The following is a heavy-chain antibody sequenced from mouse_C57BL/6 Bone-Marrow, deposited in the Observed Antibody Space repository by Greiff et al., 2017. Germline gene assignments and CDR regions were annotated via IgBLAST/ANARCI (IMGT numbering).Heavy chain of an antibody. CDR2: IYPRDGST. V-gene: IGHV1-78*01. CDR3: ARWYYYGSNYFDY. D-gene: IGHD1-1*01. J-gene: IGHJ2*01. CDR1: GYTFTDHT. Sequence: QVQLQQSDAELVKPGASVKISCKVSGYTFTDHTIHWMKQRPEPGLEWIGYIYPRDGSTKYNEKFKGKATLTADKSSSTAYMQLNSMTSEDSAVYFCARWYYYGSNYFDYWGQGTTLTVSS.